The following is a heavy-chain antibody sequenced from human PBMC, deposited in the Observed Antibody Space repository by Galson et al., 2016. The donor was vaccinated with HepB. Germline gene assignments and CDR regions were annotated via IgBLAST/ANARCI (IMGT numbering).Heavy chain of an antibody. Sequence: QSGAEVKKPGESLQISCKGSGYRFANYWIAWVRQMPGKGLEWMGSIYPDDPDTTYGPSFQGPVTISADKSISTAYLEWSSLKASDTAMYYCARQHYGSESYDRHFDHWGRGTLVTVSS. J-gene: IGHJ4*02. CDR2: IYPDDPDT. CDR3: ARQHYGSESYDRHFDH. V-gene: IGHV5-51*01. CDR1: GYRFANYW. D-gene: IGHD3-10*01.